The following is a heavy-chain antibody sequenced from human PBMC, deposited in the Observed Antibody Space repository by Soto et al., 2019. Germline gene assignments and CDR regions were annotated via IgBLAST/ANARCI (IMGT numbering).Heavy chain of an antibody. CDR2: INAGNGNT. Sequence: QVQLVQSGAEVKKPGASVKVSCKASGYTFTSHAMHWVRQAPGQRLERMGWINAGNGNTKYSQKFQGRVTITRDTSASTAYMELSSLSSEDTAVYYCARAWAAAGHNGYDYWGQGTLVTVSA. CDR3: ARAWAAAGHNGYDY. D-gene: IGHD6-13*01. J-gene: IGHJ4*02. CDR1: GYTFTSHA. V-gene: IGHV1-3*01.